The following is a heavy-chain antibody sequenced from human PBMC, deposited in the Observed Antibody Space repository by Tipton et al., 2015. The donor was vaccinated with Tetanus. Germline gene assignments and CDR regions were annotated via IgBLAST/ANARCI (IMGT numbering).Heavy chain of an antibody. J-gene: IGHJ4*02. CDR1: GVSMRNGGYS. V-gene: IGHV4-30-2*03. CDR3: ARHLTYTYTSRYFDY. D-gene: IGHD5-18*01. Sequence: TLSLTCAVSGVSMRNGGYSWSWIRQSPGKGLEWIGTISYSGSTSYSPSLKSRVTMSVDTSRNQFSLNLTSVTAADTAVYYCARHLTYTYTSRYFDYWGLGTLVTVSS. CDR2: ISYSGST.